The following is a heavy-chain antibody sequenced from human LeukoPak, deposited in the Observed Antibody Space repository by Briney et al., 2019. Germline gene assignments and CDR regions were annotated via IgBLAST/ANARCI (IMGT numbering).Heavy chain of an antibody. Sequence: EASVRVSCKVSGITLNDLSIQWVRQAPGKGLEWMGGFDPEDGETIYAPKFQARVTMTQDTYEDTAYMELSSLRSEDTAVYYCATDGIPGATTTLDYWGQGTLVTVSS. D-gene: IGHD1-26*01. V-gene: IGHV1-24*01. CDR3: ATDGIPGATTTLDY. J-gene: IGHJ4*02. CDR2: FDPEDGET. CDR1: GITLNDLS.